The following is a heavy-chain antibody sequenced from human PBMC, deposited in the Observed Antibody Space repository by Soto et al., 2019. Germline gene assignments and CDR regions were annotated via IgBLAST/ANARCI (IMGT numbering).Heavy chain of an antibody. CDR3: ARDRQRYYYDSSGYWGFDY. D-gene: IGHD3-22*01. CDR2: IIPIFGTA. CDR1: GGTFSSYA. Sequence: QVQLVQSGAEVKKPGSSVKVSCKASGGTFSSYAISWVRQAPGQGLEWMGGIIPIFGTANYAQKFQGRVTITADKSTSTAYMELSSLRSENTAVYYCARDRQRYYYDSSGYWGFDYWGQGTLVTVSS. J-gene: IGHJ4*02. V-gene: IGHV1-69*06.